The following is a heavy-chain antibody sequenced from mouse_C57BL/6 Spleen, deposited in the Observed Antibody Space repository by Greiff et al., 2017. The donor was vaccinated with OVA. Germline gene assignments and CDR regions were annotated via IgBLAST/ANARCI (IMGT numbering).Heavy chain of an antibody. J-gene: IGHJ1*03. CDR1: GFTFSSYA. D-gene: IGHD2-1*01. CDR3: ARDQGLWYYFDV. Sequence: EVMLVESGGGLVKPGGSLKLSCAASGFTFSSYAMSWVRQTPEKRLEWVATISDGGSYTYYPDNVKGRFTISRDNAKNNLYLQMSHLKSEDTAMYYCARDQGLWYYFDVWGKGTTVTVSS. CDR2: ISDGGSYT. V-gene: IGHV5-4*01.